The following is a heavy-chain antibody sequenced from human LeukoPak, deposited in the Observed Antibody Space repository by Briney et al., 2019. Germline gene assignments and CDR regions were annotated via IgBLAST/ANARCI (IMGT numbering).Heavy chain of an antibody. D-gene: IGHD1-26*01. V-gene: IGHV3-23*01. J-gene: IGHJ4*02. CDR2: ISGSGGST. CDR1: GFTFSSYA. Sequence: PGGSLRLSCAASGFTFSSYAMSWVRQAPGKGLEWVSAISGSGGSTYYADSVKGRFTISRDNAKNSLYLQMNSLRVEDTAVYYCVREYAGATNYFDYWGQGTLVTVSS. CDR3: VREYAGATNYFDY.